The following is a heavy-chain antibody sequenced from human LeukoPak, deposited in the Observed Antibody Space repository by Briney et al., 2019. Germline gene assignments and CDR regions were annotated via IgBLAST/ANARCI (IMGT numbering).Heavy chain of an antibody. Sequence: SETLSLTCTVSGGSISSYYWGWIRQPPGKGLEWIGSIYYSGSTYYNPSLKSRVTISVDTSKNQFSLKLSSVTAADTAVYYCARHDRIAVAGMDYWGQGTLVTVSS. J-gene: IGHJ4*02. CDR3: ARHDRIAVAGMDY. CDR2: IYYSGST. CDR1: GGSISSYY. D-gene: IGHD6-19*01. V-gene: IGHV4-39*01.